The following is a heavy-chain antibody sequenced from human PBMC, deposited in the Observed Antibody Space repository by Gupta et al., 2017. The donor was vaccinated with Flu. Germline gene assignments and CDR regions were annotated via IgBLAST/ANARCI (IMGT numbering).Heavy chain of an antibody. Sequence: GFSFSIYAMNWVRQAPGKGLEWVSAIYARGDHLYYADSVKGRFTISRDNAKNSLFLQMDSLRAEDSAVYYCARDGSESAAAGSDFDYWGRGTL. J-gene: IGHJ4*02. CDR2: IYARGDHL. D-gene: IGHD6-13*01. V-gene: IGHV3-21*06. CDR1: GFSFSIYA. CDR3: ARDGSESAAAGSDFDY.